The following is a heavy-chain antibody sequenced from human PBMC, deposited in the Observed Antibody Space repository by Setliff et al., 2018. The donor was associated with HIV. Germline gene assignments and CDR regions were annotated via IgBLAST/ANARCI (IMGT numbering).Heavy chain of an antibody. CDR3: ARGRAPAGYYSYFYYIDV. J-gene: IGHJ6*03. CDR2: ISGGGRTT. D-gene: IGHD6-13*01. V-gene: IGHV3-48*03. CDR1: GFTFTGSE. Sequence: PGGSLRLSCPVSGFTFTGSEMNWVRQAPGKGLEWVSYISGGGRTTYYADSVKGRFTISRDTAKPSLYLQMSRLRAQDTAVYFCARGRAPAGYYSYFYYIDVWGKGTTVTVSS.